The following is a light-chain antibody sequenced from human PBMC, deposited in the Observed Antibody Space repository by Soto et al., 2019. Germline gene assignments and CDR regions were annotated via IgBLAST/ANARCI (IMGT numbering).Light chain of an antibody. J-gene: IGKJ3*01. Sequence: EVVLTQSPATLSLSPGERAILSCRASQSVGTYLAWYQQKPGQAPRLLIYDASNRATGIPARFGGSGSGTDFTLTINSLEPEDFAVYYCQQRSNWPGTFGPGTKVVS. CDR3: QQRSNWPGT. CDR1: QSVGTY. V-gene: IGKV3-11*01. CDR2: DAS.